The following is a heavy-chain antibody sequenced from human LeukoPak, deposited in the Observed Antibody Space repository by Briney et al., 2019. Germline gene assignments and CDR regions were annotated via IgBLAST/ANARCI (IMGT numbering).Heavy chain of an antibody. J-gene: IGHJ4*02. V-gene: IGHV1-18*01. CDR1: GYTLTSYS. D-gene: IGHD1-26*01. Sequence: ASVKVPCKASGYTLTSYSISWVRQAPGQGLEWMGWISAYNGNTNYAQKLQGRVTMTTDTSTSTAYMELRSLRSDDTAVYYCARVNGSYFFDYWGQGTLVTVSS. CDR3: ARVNGSYFFDY. CDR2: ISAYNGNT.